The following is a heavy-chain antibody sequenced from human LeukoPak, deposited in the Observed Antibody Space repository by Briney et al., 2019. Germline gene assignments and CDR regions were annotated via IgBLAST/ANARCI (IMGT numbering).Heavy chain of an antibody. CDR2: IYGSVNT. Sequence: SETLSLTCTVSGGSLSSYYLSWIRQPAGKGLEWIGRIYGSVNTYNPSLKSRITLSLDTSKNQISLKMTSVTAADTALYYCARDSGTTGEVKFDPWGQGTLVTVSS. CDR1: GGSLSSYY. J-gene: IGHJ5*02. CDR3: ARDSGTTGEVKFDP. V-gene: IGHV4-4*07. D-gene: IGHD3-10*01.